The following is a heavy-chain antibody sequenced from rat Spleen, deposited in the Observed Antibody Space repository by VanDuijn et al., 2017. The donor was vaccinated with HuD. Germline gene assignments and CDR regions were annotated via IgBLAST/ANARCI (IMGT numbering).Heavy chain of an antibody. V-gene: IGHV5S23*01. D-gene: IGHD1-11*01. CDR3: TRHYGGYSEYVMDA. Sequence: EVQLVESGGGLVQPGRSLKLSCAASGFTFSSSPMAWVRQAPTKGLEWVATISTGGGSTYYRDSVKGRFTISRDNAKNTLYLQMNSLRSEDTATYFCTRHYGGYSEYVMDAWDQGASVTVSS. J-gene: IGHJ4*01. CDR1: GFTFSSSP. CDR2: ISTGGGST.